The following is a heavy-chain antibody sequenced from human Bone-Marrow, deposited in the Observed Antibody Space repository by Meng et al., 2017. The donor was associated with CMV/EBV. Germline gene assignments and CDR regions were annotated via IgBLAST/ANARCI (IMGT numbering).Heavy chain of an antibody. CDR2: IYYSGST. J-gene: IGHJ4*02. CDR3: ARCGPPYYDFWSGYPYYFAD. CDR1: GGSISSSSYY. V-gene: IGHV4-39*01. D-gene: IGHD3-3*01. Sequence: SETLSLTCTVSGGSISSSSYYWGWIRQPPGKGLEWIGSIYYSGSTYYNPSLKSRVTISVDTSKNQFSLKLSSVTAADTAVYYCARCGPPYYDFWSGYPYYFADWGQGPRVTGSS.